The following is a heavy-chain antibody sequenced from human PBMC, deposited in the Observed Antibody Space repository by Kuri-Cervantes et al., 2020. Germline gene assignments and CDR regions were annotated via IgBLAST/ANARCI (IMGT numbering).Heavy chain of an antibody. CDR2: ISYDGSNK. D-gene: IGHD1-1*01. CDR3: AREYNFDYSS. V-gene: IGHV3-30-3*01. CDR1: GFTFSSYA. Sequence: GESLKISCAASGFTFSSYAMHWVRQAPGKGLEWVAVISYDGSNKYYADSVKGRFTISRDNAQNSLSLQMNSLRAEDTAIYFCAREYNFDYSSWGQGTLVTVSS. J-gene: IGHJ5*02.